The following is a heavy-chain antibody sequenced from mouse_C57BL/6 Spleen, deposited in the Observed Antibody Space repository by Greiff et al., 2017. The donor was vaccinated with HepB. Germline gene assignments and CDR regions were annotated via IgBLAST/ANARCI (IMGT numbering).Heavy chain of an antibody. D-gene: IGHD2-3*01. CDR3: ASGDGYYGFDY. V-gene: IGHV1-82*01. Sequence: VKLQESGPELVKPGASVKISCKASGYAFSSSWMNWVKQRPGKGLEWIGRIYPGDGDTNYNGKFKGKATLTADKSSSTAYMQLSSLTSEDSAVYFCASGDGYYGFDYWGQGTTLTVSS. CDR1: GYAFSSSW. J-gene: IGHJ2*01. CDR2: IYPGDGDT.